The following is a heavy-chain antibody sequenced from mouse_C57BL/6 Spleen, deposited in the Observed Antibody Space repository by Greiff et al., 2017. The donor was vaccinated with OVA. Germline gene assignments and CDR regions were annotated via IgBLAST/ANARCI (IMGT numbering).Heavy chain of an antibody. D-gene: IGHD1-1*01. CDR2: LYPGDGAP. J-gene: IGHJ4*01. CDR3: ARWDNNYGSSSYAMYY. V-gene: IGHV1-80*01. CDR1: GYAFSSYW. Sequence: VQLQESGAELVKPGASVKISCKASGYAFSSYWMNWVKQRPGKGLEWIGKLYPGDGAPNYNGKFKGKATLTADKSSSTAYMQLSSLTSEVSAVYFCARWDNNYGSSSYAMYYWGQGTSVTVAS.